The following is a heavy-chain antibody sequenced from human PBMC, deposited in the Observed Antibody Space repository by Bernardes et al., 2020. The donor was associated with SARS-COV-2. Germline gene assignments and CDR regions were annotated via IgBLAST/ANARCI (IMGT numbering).Heavy chain of an antibody. CDR2: INHSGST. CDR1: GGSFSGYY. V-gene: IGHV4-34*01. J-gene: IGHJ5*02. D-gene: IGHD2-2*02. Sequence: SETLSLTCAVYGGSFSGYYWSWIRQPPGKGLEWIGEINHSGSTNYNPSLKSRVTISVDTSKNQFSLKLSSVTAADTAVYYCARGLGKVPAAIIAARRFDPWGQGTLVTVSS. CDR3: ARGLGKVPAAIIAARRFDP.